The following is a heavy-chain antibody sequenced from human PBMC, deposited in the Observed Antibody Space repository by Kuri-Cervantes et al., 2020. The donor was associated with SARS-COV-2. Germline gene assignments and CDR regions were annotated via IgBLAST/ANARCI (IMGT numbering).Heavy chain of an antibody. J-gene: IGHJ4*02. CDR1: GFTFSSYA. Sequence: GESLKISCAASGFTFSSYAMSWVRQAPGKGLEWVSAISGSGGSTYYADSVKGRFTISRDNSKNTLYLQMNSLRAEDTAVYYCAKDSVVGSGWFFDYWGQGILVTVSS. CDR3: AKDSVVGSGWFFDY. D-gene: IGHD6-19*01. V-gene: IGHV3-23*01. CDR2: ISGSGGST.